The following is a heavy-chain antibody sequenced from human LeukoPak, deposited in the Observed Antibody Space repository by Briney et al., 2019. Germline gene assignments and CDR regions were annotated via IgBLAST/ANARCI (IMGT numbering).Heavy chain of an antibody. J-gene: IGHJ4*02. Sequence: PGGSLRLSCAASGFTFSSYGMHWVRQAPGKGLEWVAVISNDGRTKYYSDSVKGRFTISRDNSKNTLDLQTNSLRAEDTAVYYCAKARDHGDVFDYWGQGTLVTVSS. D-gene: IGHD4-17*01. CDR2: ISNDGRTK. CDR3: AKARDHGDVFDY. V-gene: IGHV3-30*18. CDR1: GFTFSSYG.